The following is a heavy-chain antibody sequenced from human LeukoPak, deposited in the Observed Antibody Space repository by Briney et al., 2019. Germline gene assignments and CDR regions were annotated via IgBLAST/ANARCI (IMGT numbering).Heavy chain of an antibody. CDR3: MTERYWPNGGYVH. J-gene: IGHJ4*02. CDR2: IKRQMDGATT. D-gene: IGHD2-8*01. CDR1: GFSFSEDW. Sequence: PGDSLRLSCVASGFSFSEDWMNWVRQAPGRGLEWLGRIKRQMDGATTDYAAPVKGRLTISRDDSKNTLSLQMNSLKTEDTAIYYCMTERYWPNGGYVHWGQGTLVTVSS. V-gene: IGHV3-15*01.